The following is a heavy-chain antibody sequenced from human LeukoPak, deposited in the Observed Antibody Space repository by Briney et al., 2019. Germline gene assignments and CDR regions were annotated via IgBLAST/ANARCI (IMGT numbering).Heavy chain of an antibody. Sequence: GGSLRLSCAASGFTFSSYEMNWVRQAPGKGLEWVSYISSSGSTIYYADSVKGRFTISRDNSKNTLSLQMNSLREEDTAVYYCTKEGGPMAATTERYSFDHWGQGALVTVSS. D-gene: IGHD6-25*01. J-gene: IGHJ4*02. V-gene: IGHV3-48*03. CDR1: GFTFSSYE. CDR3: TKEGGPMAATTERYSFDH. CDR2: ISSSGSTI.